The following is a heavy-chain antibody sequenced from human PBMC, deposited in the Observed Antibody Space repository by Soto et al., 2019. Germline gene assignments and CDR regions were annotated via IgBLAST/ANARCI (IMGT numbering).Heavy chain of an antibody. Sequence: SETLSLTCTVSGGSISSGGYYWSWIRQHPGKGLEWIGYIYYSGSTYYNPSLKSRVTISVDTSKNQFSLKLSSVTAADTAVYYCARLDTFFGVVTTENAFDIWGPGIMVTVSS. CDR2: IYYSGST. CDR3: ARLDTFFGVVTTENAFDI. CDR1: GGSISSGGYY. V-gene: IGHV4-31*03. D-gene: IGHD3-3*01. J-gene: IGHJ3*02.